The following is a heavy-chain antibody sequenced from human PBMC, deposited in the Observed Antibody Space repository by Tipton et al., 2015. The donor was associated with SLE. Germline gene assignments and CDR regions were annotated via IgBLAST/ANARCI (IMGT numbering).Heavy chain of an antibody. D-gene: IGHD6-19*01. CDR3: ARTGSLYSSGWYQ. J-gene: IGHJ4*02. V-gene: IGHV4-39*01. CDR2: IYHSGST. CDR1: GGSISSSSYY. Sequence: TLSLTCTVSGGSISSSSYYWGWIRQPPGKGLEWIGSIYHSGSTYYNPSLKSRATISVDTSKNRFSLKLSSVTAADTAVYYCARTGSLYSSGWYQWGQGTLVTVSS.